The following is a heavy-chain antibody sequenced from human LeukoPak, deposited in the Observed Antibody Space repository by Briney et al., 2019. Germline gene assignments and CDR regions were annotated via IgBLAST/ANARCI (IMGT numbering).Heavy chain of an antibody. CDR1: GYTFTGYY. CDR3: ARAEYYDYVWGSPPLYYYGMDV. CDR2: INPNSGAT. V-gene: IGHV1-2*02. D-gene: IGHD3-16*01. J-gene: IGHJ6*02. Sequence: ASVKVSCKASGYTFTGYYMHWVRQAPGQGLEWMGWINPNSGATNYAQKFQGRVTMTRDTSISTAYMELSRLRSDDTAVYYCARAEYYDYVWGSPPLYYYGMDVWGQGTTVTVSS.